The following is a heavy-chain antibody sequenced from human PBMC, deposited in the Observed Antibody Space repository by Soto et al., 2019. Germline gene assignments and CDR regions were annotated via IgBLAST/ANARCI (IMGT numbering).Heavy chain of an antibody. Sequence: QVQLQESGPGLVKPSQTLSLTCTVSGGPISSCGYYWSWIRQHPGQGLEWIGYIYYIGSTYYTPSLKSRVTISLDTSKNQFSLKLSSVTAADTAVYYCARDLRLRGFYGMDVRGQGTTVTVSS. D-gene: IGHD2-21*01. CDR3: ARDLRLRGFYGMDV. J-gene: IGHJ6*02. CDR2: IYYIGST. CDR1: GGPISSCGYY. V-gene: IGHV4-31*03.